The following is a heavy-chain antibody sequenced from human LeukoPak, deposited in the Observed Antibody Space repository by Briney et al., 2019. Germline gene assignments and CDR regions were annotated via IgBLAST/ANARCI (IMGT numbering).Heavy chain of an antibody. Sequence: SETLSLTCAVYGGSFSGYYWTWIRQSPGKGLKGIGEISRSGSTNYNPSLKSRVTVSLDMSKNHFSLKLTSVTAADTAVYYCARGHQDYYTGFDSWGQGTLVTVSS. V-gene: IGHV4-34*01. CDR3: ARGHQDYYTGFDS. D-gene: IGHD1-26*01. J-gene: IGHJ4*02. CDR2: ISRSGST. CDR1: GGSFSGYY.